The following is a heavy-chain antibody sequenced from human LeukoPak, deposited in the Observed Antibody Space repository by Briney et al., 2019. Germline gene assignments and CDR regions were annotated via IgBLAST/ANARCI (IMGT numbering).Heavy chain of an antibody. CDR3: ARENSGSVNPFDY. D-gene: IGHD1-26*01. V-gene: IGHV4-34*01. CDR1: GGSFSGYY. Sequence: SGTLSLTCAVYGGSFSGYYWSWIRQPPGKGLEWIGEINHSGSTNYNPSLKSRVTISVDTSKNQFSLKLSSVTAADTAVYYCARENSGSVNPFDYWGQGTLVTVSS. J-gene: IGHJ4*02. CDR2: INHSGST.